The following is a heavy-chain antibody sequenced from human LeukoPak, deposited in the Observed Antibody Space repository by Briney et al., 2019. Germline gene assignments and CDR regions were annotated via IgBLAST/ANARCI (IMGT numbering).Heavy chain of an antibody. V-gene: IGHV3-23*01. CDR2: ISGSGGST. D-gene: IGHD4-11*01. J-gene: IGHJ5*02. CDR1: GLTFSSYG. Sequence: PGRSLRLSCAASGLTFSSYGMSWVRQAPGKGLEWVSTISGSGGSTYYADSVKGRFTISRDNSKNTLYLQMNSLRVENTAIYNCAKDQQSISYSPWGQGTLVTVSS. CDR3: AKDQQSISYSP.